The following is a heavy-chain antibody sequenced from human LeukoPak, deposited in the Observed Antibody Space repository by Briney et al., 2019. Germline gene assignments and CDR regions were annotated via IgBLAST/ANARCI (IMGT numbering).Heavy chain of an antibody. CDR2: VNPNSGNT. Sequence: ASVPVPYLACGCWFPQYDIRWVQQATAQALEWLGWVNPNSGNTDHPQKFQGRVTMTRNTSISTAYMELSSLRSEDTAVYYCSRGRCSSTSCYLFLAFYYYYGMDVWGQETTVTVSS. CDR3: SRGRCSSTSCYLFLAFYYYYGMDV. V-gene: IGHV1-8*01. D-gene: IGHD2-2*01. J-gene: IGHJ6*02. CDR1: GCWFPQYD.